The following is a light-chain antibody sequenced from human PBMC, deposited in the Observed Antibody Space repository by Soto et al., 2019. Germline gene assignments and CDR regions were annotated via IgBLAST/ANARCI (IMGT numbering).Light chain of an antibody. CDR1: QGISSY. CDR3: QQLNTYPPT. J-gene: IGKJ1*01. CDR2: AAS. Sequence: IQLTQSPSSLSASVGARVTVTCQASQGISSYLAWYQQKAGKAPKLLIYAASTLRSGVPSRFSGSGSATDFTLTISSLQPDDFATYNCQQLNTYPPTFGQGTKVEIK. V-gene: IGKV1-9*01.